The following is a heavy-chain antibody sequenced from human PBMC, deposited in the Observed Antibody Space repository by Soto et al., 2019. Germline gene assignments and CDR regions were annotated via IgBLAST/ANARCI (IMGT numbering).Heavy chain of an antibody. CDR3: TKDRIFGVFITIPPAH. CDR1: GFTFSSAW. Sequence: GGSLRLSCAASGFTFSSAWLNWVRQAPGKGLEWVGRIKGKTDGGATDYGAPVRGRFTISRDDSKDVLYLQLKSLAAEDKGVYYCTKDRIFGVFITIPPAHWGDGTPVTVSS. D-gene: IGHD3-3*02. J-gene: IGHJ4*01. CDR2: IKGKTDGGAT. V-gene: IGHV3-15*05.